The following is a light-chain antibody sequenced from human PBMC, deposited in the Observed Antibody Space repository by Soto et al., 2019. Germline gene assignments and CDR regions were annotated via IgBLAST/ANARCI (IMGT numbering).Light chain of an antibody. V-gene: IGLV2-14*01. J-gene: IGLJ1*01. CDR3: SSYTSSSTLYV. Sequence: QSALTHPASVSGSPGQSITISCAGTSSDVGGYNLVSWYQQHPGKAPKLMIYDVSNRPSGVSNRFSGSKSGNTASLTISGLQAEDEADYYCSSYTSSSTLYVFGTGTKV. CDR2: DVS. CDR1: SSDVGGYNL.